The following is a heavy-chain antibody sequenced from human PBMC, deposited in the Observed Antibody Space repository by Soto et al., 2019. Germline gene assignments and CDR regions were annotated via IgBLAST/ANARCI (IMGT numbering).Heavy chain of an antibody. Sequence: VSVKVSCKASGYTFTSYGISWVRQAPGQGLEWMGWISAYNGNTNYAQKLQGRVTMTTDTSTSTAYMELRSLRSDDTAVYYCARGSPYYYDSSGQNDYWGQGTLVTVSS. D-gene: IGHD3-22*01. V-gene: IGHV1-18*01. CDR2: ISAYNGNT. J-gene: IGHJ4*02. CDR3: ARGSPYYYDSSGQNDY. CDR1: GYTFTSYG.